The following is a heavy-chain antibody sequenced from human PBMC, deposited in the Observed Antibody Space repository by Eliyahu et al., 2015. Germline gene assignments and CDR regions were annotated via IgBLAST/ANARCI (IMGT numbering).Heavy chain of an antibody. Sequence: EVQLVESGGGLVKPGGSLRLSCAASGFPFSNAWRSWVRQAPGKGLEWVGRIKSKTDGGTTDYAAPVKGRFTISRDDSKNTLYLQMNSLKTEDTAVYYCTTENEEYSGYDYGMDVWGQGTTVTVSS. J-gene: IGHJ6*02. D-gene: IGHD5-12*01. CDR3: TTENEEYSGYDYGMDV. CDR1: GFPFSNAW. CDR2: IKSKTDGGTT. V-gene: IGHV3-15*01.